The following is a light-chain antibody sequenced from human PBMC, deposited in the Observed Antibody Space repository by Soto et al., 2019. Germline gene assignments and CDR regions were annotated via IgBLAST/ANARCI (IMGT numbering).Light chain of an antibody. V-gene: IGKV3-20*01. CDR1: QSVSSSY. CDR3: QQYGSSSWT. J-gene: IGKJ1*01. Sequence: EIELTQSPGTLSLSPGERATLSCRASQSVSSSYLAWYQQKPGQAHMLLIYGASSRATGIPDRFRGSGSETGCTFTIGRLVTEHIAVYYCQQYGSSSWTFGQGTKVEIK. CDR2: GAS.